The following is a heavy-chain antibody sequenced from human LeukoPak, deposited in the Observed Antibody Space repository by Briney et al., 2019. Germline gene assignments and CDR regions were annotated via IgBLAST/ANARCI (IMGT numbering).Heavy chain of an antibody. CDR2: ITTSSSNI. D-gene: IGHD1-26*01. CDR3: ARRVVGATPFDY. J-gene: IGHJ4*02. CDR1: GFTFSSYN. V-gene: IGHV3-48*01. Sequence: PGGSLRLSCAASGFTFSSYNMNWVRQAPGKGLEWVSYITTSSSNIYYADSVKGRFTISRDNAKNSLYLQMNSLRGEDTAVYYCARRVVGATPFDYWGQGTLVTVSS.